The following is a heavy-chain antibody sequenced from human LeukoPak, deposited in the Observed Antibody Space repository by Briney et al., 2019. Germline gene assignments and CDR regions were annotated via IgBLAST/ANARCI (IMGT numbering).Heavy chain of an antibody. CDR1: GGSISSSSYY. CDR2: IYYSGST. J-gene: IGHJ6*03. V-gene: IGHV4-39*07. CDR3: ASSTGSSWYYYYYYMDV. D-gene: IGHD6-13*01. Sequence: KPSETLSLTCTVSGGSISSSSYYWGWIRQPRGKGLEWIGSIYYSGSTYYNPSLKSRVTISVDTSKNQFSLKLSSVTAADTAVYYCASSTGSSWYYYYYYMDVWGKGTTVTVSS.